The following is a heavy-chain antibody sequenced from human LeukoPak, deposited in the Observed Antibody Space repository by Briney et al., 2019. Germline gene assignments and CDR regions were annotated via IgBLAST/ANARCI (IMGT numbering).Heavy chain of an antibody. CDR1: GGSFSGYY. J-gene: IGHJ4*02. CDR3: ARGGLVRRFDY. V-gene: IGHV4-34*01. D-gene: IGHD3-10*01. Sequence: PSETLSLTCAVYGGSFSGYYWSWSRQPPGKGLEWIGEINHRGSTNYNPSLKSRVTISVDTSKNQFSLNLSSVTAADTAVYYCARGGLVRRFDYWGQGILVTVSS. CDR2: INHRGST.